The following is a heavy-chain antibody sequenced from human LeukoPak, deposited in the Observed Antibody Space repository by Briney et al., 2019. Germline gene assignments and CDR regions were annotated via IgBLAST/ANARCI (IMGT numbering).Heavy chain of an antibody. J-gene: IGHJ6*03. D-gene: IGHD5-24*01. CDR3: ARERSMALYYYYMDV. Sequence: TSQTLSLTCTVSGGSISSGSYYWSWIRQPAGKGLEWIGRIYTSGSTNCNPSLKSRVTISVDTSKNQFSLKLSSVTAADTAVYYCARERSMALYYYYMDVWGKGTTVTVSS. CDR2: IYTSGST. V-gene: IGHV4-61*02. CDR1: GGSISSGSYY.